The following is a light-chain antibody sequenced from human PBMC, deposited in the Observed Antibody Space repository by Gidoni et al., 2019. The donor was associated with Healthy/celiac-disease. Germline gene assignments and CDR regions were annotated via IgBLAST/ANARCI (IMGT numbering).Light chain of an antibody. CDR3: QQYNNWPPWT. Sequence: EIVMTQSPATLSVSPGERATLSCRASQSVSSNLAWYQQKPGQAPRPLIYGASTRATGIPARFSGSGSGTEFTLTISSLQSEDFAVYYCQQYNNWPPWTFXQXTKVXIK. J-gene: IGKJ1*01. V-gene: IGKV3-15*01. CDR2: GAS. CDR1: QSVSSN.